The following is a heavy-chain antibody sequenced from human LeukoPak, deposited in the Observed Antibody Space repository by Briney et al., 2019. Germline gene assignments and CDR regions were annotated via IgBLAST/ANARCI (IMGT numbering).Heavy chain of an antibody. J-gene: IGHJ4*02. CDR3: ARERGTFGGVIADY. CDR2: INPSGGST. CDR1: GYTFTSYY. Sequence: GASVKVSCKASGYTFTSYYMHWVRQAPGQGLEWMGIINPSGGSTSYAQKFQGRVTMTRVTPTSTVYMELSSLRSEDTAVYYCARERGTFGGVIADYWGQGTLVTLST. V-gene: IGHV1-46*01. D-gene: IGHD3-16*02.